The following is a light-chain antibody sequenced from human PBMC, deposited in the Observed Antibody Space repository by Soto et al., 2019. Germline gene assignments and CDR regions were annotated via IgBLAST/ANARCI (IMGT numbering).Light chain of an antibody. CDR2: GTS. CDR1: QSVSRSF. CDR3: QEYGTSSG. V-gene: IGKV3-20*01. J-gene: IGKJ1*01. Sequence: EMVLAQSPGTLSLFPGERATLSCRASQSVSRSFLAWYQQKPGQAPRLLIYGTSNRATGIPDRFSGSGSGTDFTLTISRLEPEDFAVYYCQEYGTSSGFGQGTKV.